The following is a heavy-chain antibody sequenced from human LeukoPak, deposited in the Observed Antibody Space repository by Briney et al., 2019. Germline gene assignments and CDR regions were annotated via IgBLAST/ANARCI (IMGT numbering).Heavy chain of an antibody. CDR2: ISAYNGNT. Sequence: ASVKVSCKASGYTFTSYAMHWVRQAPGQRLEWMGWISAYNGNTNYAQKLQGRVTMTTDTSTSTAYMELRSLRSDDTAVYYCARVQAYYYGSGSYTHYYYYYMDVWGKGTTVTVSS. J-gene: IGHJ6*03. CDR1: GYTFTSYA. V-gene: IGHV1-18*01. CDR3: ARVQAYYYGSGSYTHYYYYYMDV. D-gene: IGHD3-10*01.